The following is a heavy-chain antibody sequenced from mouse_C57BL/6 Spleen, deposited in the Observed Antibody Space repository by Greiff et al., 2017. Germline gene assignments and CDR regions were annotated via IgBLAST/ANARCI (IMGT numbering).Heavy chain of an antibody. D-gene: IGHD1-1*01. CDR1: GYSITSGYY. V-gene: IGHV3-6*01. CDR3: ARPDYYGGFDV. J-gene: IGHJ1*03. CDR2: ISYDGSN. Sequence: VQLQQSGPGLVKPSQSLSLTCSVTGYSITSGYYWNWIRQLPGNKLEWMGYISYDGSNNYNPSLKNRISITRDTSKNQFFLKLNSVTTEDTATYYCARPDYYGGFDVWGTGTTVTVSS.